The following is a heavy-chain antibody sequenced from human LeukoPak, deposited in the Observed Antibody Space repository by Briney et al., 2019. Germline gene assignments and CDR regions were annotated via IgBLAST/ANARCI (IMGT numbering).Heavy chain of an antibody. J-gene: IGHJ6*04. D-gene: IGHD1-14*01. Sequence: GASVTVSCKASGYTFTGYYMHWVRSAPGQGLEWLGWINPNRGGTNYAQKFQGWVTMTRDTSISTAYMELSRLRSDDTAVYYCARKSLGSGGMDVWGKGTTVTVSS. V-gene: IGHV1-2*04. CDR1: GYTFTGYY. CDR3: ARKSLGSGGMDV. CDR2: INPNRGGT.